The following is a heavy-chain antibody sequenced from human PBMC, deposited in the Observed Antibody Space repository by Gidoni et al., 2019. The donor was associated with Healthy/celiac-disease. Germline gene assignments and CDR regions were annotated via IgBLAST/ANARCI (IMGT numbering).Heavy chain of an antibody. V-gene: IGHV4-39*01. CDR2: IYYSGST. CDR1: GGSISSSSYY. D-gene: IGHD6-25*01. Sequence: QLQLQESGPGLVKPSETLSLTCTVSGGSISSSSYYWGWIRQPPGKGLEWIGSIYYSGSTYYNPSLKSRVTISVDTSKNQFSLKLSSVTAADTAVYYCARHRIVAGVKVDYWGQGTLVTVSS. CDR3: ARHRIVAGVKVDY. J-gene: IGHJ4*02.